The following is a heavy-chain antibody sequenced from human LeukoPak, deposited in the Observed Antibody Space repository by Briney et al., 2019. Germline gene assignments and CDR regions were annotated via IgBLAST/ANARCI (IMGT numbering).Heavy chain of an antibody. D-gene: IGHD3-3*01. Sequence: ASVKVSCKASGYTFTSYGISWVRQAPGQGLEWMGWISAYNGNTNYAQKLQGRVTMTTDTSTSTAYMELRSLRSDDTAVYYCARDSYYDFWSGPARMDVWGQGTTVTASS. J-gene: IGHJ6*02. CDR3: ARDSYYDFWSGPARMDV. CDR1: GYTFTSYG. CDR2: ISAYNGNT. V-gene: IGHV1-18*01.